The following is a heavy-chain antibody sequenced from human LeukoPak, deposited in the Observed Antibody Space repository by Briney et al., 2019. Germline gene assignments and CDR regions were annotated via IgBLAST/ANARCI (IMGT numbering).Heavy chain of an antibody. J-gene: IGHJ5*02. D-gene: IGHD3-3*01. V-gene: IGHV4-4*02. CDR2: IYHSGST. CDR1: GGSIISSNW. Sequence: SETLSLTCAVSGGSIISSNWWSWVRQPPGKGLEWIGEIYHSGSTNYNPSLKSRVTISVDKSKNQFSLKLSSVTAADTAVYYCARGILEWLFNWFDPWGQGTLVTVSS. CDR3: ARGILEWLFNWFDP.